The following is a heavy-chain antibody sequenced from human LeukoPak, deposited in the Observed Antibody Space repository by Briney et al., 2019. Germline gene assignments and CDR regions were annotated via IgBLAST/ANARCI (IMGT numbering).Heavy chain of an antibody. Sequence: ASVKVSCKASGYTFTGYYIHWVRQAPGQGLEWMGWINPNSGGTNYAQKFQGRVTMTRDTSISTAYMELSRLRSDDTAVYYCARNGRTWGHWFDPWGQGTLVTVSS. CDR3: ARNGRTWGHWFDP. V-gene: IGHV1-2*02. D-gene: IGHD7-27*01. J-gene: IGHJ5*02. CDR2: INPNSGGT. CDR1: GYTFTGYY.